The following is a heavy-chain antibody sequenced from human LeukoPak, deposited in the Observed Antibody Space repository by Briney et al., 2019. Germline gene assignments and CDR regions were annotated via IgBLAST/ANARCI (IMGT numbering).Heavy chain of an antibody. Sequence: PGGSLRLSCAASGFTFSSYGMHYVRQAPGKGLEWVAVISYDGSNKYYADSVKGRFTISRDNSKNTLHLQMNSLRAEDTAVYYCATTTDYGDYYGSIWGQGTLVTVSS. V-gene: IGHV3-30*03. D-gene: IGHD4-17*01. CDR1: GFTFSSYG. J-gene: IGHJ4*02. CDR2: ISYDGSNK. CDR3: ATTTDYGDYYGSI.